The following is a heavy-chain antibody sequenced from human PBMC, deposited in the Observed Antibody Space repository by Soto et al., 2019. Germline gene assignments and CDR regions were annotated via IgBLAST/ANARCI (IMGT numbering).Heavy chain of an antibody. CDR2: INSDGSST. J-gene: IGHJ4*01. D-gene: IGHD4-17*01. Sequence: PGGSLRLSCEASGFTFSRYWMHWVRQAPGKGLVWVSRINSDGSSTSYADSVKGRFTISRDNAKNTLYLQMNSLRAEDTAVYYCARDFGNGDYSYYFDYWGHGTLVTVSS. V-gene: IGHV3-74*01. CDR3: ARDFGNGDYSYYFDY. CDR1: GFTFSRYW.